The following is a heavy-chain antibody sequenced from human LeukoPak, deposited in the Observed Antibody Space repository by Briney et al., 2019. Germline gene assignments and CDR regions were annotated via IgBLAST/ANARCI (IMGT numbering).Heavy chain of an antibody. CDR1: GFTFSSYA. CDR3: TTGRYCSGGSCYGDY. Sequence: PGGSLRLSCAASGFTFSSYAMSWVRQAPGKGLEWVGRIKSKTDGGTTDYAAPVKGRFTISRDDSKNTLYLQMNSLKTEDTAVYYCTTGRYCSGGSCYGDYWGQGTLVTVSS. V-gene: IGHV3-15*01. J-gene: IGHJ4*02. D-gene: IGHD2-15*01. CDR2: IKSKTDGGTT.